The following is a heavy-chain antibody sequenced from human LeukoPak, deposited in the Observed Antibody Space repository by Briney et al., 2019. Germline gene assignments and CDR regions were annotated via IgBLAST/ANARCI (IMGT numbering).Heavy chain of an antibody. D-gene: IGHD6-6*01. CDR2: INPNSGGT. CDR3: ARSSSASRDDY. J-gene: IGHJ4*02. Sequence: ASVKVSCKASGYTFTGYYMHWVRDAPGQGLEWMGRINPNSGGTNYAQKFQGRGTMTRDTSIGTAYMELSRLRSDDTAVYSCARSSSASRDDYWGQGTLVTASS. V-gene: IGHV1-2*06. CDR1: GYTFTGYY.